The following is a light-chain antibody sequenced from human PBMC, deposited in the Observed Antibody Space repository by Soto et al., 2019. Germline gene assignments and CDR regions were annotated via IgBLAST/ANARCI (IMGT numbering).Light chain of an antibody. V-gene: IGKV3-20*01. CDR1: QSVSNNY. Sequence: EVVLTQSPGTLSLSPGERATLSCRASQSVSNNYLAWYQQKPGQSPKLLIFGSSDRATGIPDRFSGSGSGTHFTLTISSLEREDFAVYYCQQYGSSPPYTFGQGTKLEIK. J-gene: IGKJ2*01. CDR2: GSS. CDR3: QQYGSSPPYT.